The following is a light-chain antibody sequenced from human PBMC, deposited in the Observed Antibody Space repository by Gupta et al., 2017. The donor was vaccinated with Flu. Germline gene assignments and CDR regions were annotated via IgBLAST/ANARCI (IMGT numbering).Light chain of an antibody. Sequence: EVVLTQSPATLSLSPGKRATLSCRASQSVSTYLAWYQQKPGQAPRLLIYDASNRATGIPARFSGSGSGTDFTLTISSLEPEDFAVYYCQKRSNWPPVLTFGGGTKVEIK. CDR2: DAS. CDR1: QSVSTY. V-gene: IGKV3-11*01. CDR3: QKRSNWPPVLT. J-gene: IGKJ4*01.